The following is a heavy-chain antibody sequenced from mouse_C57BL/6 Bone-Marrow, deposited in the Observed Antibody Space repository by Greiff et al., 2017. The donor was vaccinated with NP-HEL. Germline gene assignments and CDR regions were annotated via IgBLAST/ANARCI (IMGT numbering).Heavy chain of an antibody. V-gene: IGHV1-82*01. Sequence: QVQLKESGPELVKPGASVKISCKASGYAFSSSWMNWVKQRPGKGLEWIGRIYPGDGDTNYNGKFKGKATLTADKSSSTAYMQLSSLTSEDSAVYFCARWGDWANYFDYWGQGTTLTVSS. CDR2: IYPGDGDT. CDR1: GYAFSSSW. CDR3: ARWGDWANYFDY. J-gene: IGHJ2*01. D-gene: IGHD4-1*01.